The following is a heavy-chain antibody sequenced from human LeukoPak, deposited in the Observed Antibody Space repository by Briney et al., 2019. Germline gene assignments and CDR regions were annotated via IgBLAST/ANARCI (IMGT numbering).Heavy chain of an antibody. Sequence: GGSLRLSWKGLRFTFSSYRMNWDRQAPGKGLEWVSSISGTSSYIFYGDSVKGRFTISRDNTKNSMYLQMNSLRAEDTAVYYCERDTGYYDSSGYYGTNLDYWGQGTLVIVSS. D-gene: IGHD3-22*01. CDR2: ISGTSSYI. J-gene: IGHJ4*02. V-gene: IGHV3-21*01. CDR1: RFTFSSYR. CDR3: ERDTGYYDSSGYYGTNLDY.